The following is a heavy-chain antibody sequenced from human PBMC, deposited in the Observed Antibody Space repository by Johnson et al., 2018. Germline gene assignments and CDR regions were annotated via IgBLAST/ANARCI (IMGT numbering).Heavy chain of an antibody. J-gene: IGHJ6*02. Sequence: QVQLVQSGGGVVQPGRSLRLSCAASGFTFSSYGMHWVRQAPGKGLEWVAVIWYDGSNKYYADSVKGRVTISRDNSKNTLYLQMNSLRPEETAVYYCSRARSWGIXLYYYSYGMDVWGQGTTVTVSS. CDR2: IWYDGSNK. CDR1: GFTFSSYG. CDR3: SRARSWGIXLYYYSYGMDV. D-gene: IGHD5-18*01. V-gene: IGHV3-33*01.